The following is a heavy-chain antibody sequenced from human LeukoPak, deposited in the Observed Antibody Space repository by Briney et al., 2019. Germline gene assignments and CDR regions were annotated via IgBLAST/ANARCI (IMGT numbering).Heavy chain of an antibody. D-gene: IGHD1-26*01. CDR2: IYYSGTT. Sequence: SETLSLTCSLSHGSISSYSWTWIRQPPGKGLEWIGYIYYSGTTNYNPSLKSRVTISVDTSKNQFSLKLSSVTAADTAVYYCARTFSGSYYYYGMDVWGQGTTVTVSS. CDR1: HGSISSYS. V-gene: IGHV4-59*01. CDR3: ARTFSGSYYYYGMDV. J-gene: IGHJ6*02.